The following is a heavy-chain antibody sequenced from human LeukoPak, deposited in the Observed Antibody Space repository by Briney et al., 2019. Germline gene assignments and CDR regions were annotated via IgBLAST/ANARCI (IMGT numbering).Heavy chain of an antibody. V-gene: IGHV3-23*01. CDR2: ISGSGGST. D-gene: IGHD3-9*01. CDR1: GFTFSSYA. J-gene: IGHJ5*02. Sequence: QPGGSLRLSCAASGFTFSSYAMSWVRQAPGKGLEWVSAISGSGGSTYYADSVKGRFTISRDNSKNTLYLQTNSLRAEDTAVYYCAKDPIADYDILTGRFDPWGQGTLVTVSS. CDR3: AKDPIADYDILTGRFDP.